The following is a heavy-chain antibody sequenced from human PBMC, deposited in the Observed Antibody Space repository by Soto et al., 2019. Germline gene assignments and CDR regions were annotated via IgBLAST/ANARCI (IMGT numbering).Heavy chain of an antibody. Sequence: QITLKESGPTLVKPTQTLTLTCTFSGFSLSTSGVGVGWIRQPPGKALEWLALIYWDDDKRYSPSLKSRLTITKDTSKNQVVLTMTNMDPVDTATYYCAHTLYYDSLTGYWFDPWGQGTLVTVSS. CDR3: AHTLYYDSLTGYWFDP. V-gene: IGHV2-5*02. J-gene: IGHJ5*02. CDR1: GFSLSTSGVG. CDR2: IYWDDDK. D-gene: IGHD3-9*01.